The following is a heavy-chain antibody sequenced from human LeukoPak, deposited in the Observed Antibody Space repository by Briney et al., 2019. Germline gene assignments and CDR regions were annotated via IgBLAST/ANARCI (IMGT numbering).Heavy chain of an antibody. CDR1: GGSFSGYY. J-gene: IGHJ6*03. Sequence: SETLSLTCAVYGGSFSGYYWSWIRQAPGKGLEWIGKINHSGNIDYNPSLKSRVTISVDTSKNQFSLKLSSVTAADTAVYYCARAGYSYGTYYYYYYMDVWGKGTTVTVSS. CDR3: ARAGYSYGTYYYYYYMDV. V-gene: IGHV4-34*01. CDR2: INHSGNI. D-gene: IGHD5-18*01.